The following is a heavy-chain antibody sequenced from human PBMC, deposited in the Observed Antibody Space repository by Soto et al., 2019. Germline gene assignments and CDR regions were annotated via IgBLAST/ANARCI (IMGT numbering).Heavy chain of an antibody. CDR1: GGTFSSYA. V-gene: IGHV1-69*12. Sequence: QVQLVQSGAEVKKPGSSVKVSCKASGGTFSSYAISWVRQAPGQGLEWMGGIIPIFGTANYAQKFQGRVTITADESTSTAYMELSSLRSEDTAVYYCARDGWRDIVLVPAAIGYYYYGMDVWGQGTTVTVSS. D-gene: IGHD2-2*01. J-gene: IGHJ6*02. CDR2: IIPIFGTA. CDR3: ARDGWRDIVLVPAAIGYYYYGMDV.